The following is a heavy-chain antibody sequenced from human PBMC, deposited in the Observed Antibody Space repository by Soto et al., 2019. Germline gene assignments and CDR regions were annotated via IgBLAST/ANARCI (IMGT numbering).Heavy chain of an antibody. CDR2: IYHSGST. CDR3: ARQAYGSQYYYYYYGMDV. CDR1: GGSISSSNW. V-gene: IGHV4-4*02. Sequence: SETLSLTCAVSGGSISSSNWWSWVRQPPGKGLEWIGEIYHSGSTNHNPSLKSRVTISVDKSKNQFSLKLSSVTAADTAVYYCARQAYGSQYYYYYYGMDVWGQGTTVTVSS. J-gene: IGHJ6*02. D-gene: IGHD3-10*01.